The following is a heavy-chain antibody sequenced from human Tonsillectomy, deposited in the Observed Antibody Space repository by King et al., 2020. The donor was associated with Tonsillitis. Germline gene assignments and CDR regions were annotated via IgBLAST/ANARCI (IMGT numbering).Heavy chain of an antibody. CDR3: ARWGERISPAGDPNYYGMDV. CDR1: GFTFSSYS. J-gene: IGHJ6*02. Sequence: VQLVESGGGLVKPGGSLRLSCAASGFTFSSYSMNWVRQAPGKGLEWGSSISSSSSYIYYADSVKGRFTISRDNAKNSLYLQMNSLRAEDTAVYYWARWGERISPAGDPNYYGMDVWGQGTTVTVSS. CDR2: ISSSSSYI. D-gene: IGHD1-1*01. V-gene: IGHV3-21*01.